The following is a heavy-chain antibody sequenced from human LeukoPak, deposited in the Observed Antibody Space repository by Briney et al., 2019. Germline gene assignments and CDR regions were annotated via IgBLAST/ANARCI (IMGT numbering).Heavy chain of an antibody. CDR3: ARGNSGVWGSYRWVY. Sequence: GGSLRLSCAASGFIVSHNYMSWVRQAPGKGLEWVSVIYSGGSTYYADSVKGRFTISRDNSKNTLYLQMNSLRAEDTAVYYCARGNSGVWGSYRWVYWGQGTLVTVSS. V-gene: IGHV3-53*01. J-gene: IGHJ4*02. CDR1: GFIVSHNY. CDR2: IYSGGST. D-gene: IGHD3-16*02.